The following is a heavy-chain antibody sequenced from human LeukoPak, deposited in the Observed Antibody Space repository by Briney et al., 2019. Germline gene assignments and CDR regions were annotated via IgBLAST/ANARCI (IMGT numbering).Heavy chain of an antibody. V-gene: IGHV3-7*01. CDR2: IKHDGTEK. J-gene: IGHJ6*04. D-gene: IGHD2-2*03. CDR3: ATFVGIVSGTYTVPGGLLV. Sequence: GGSLRLSCVASEFSPTNFWMTWVGRGPGRGLEWVANIKHDGTEKFYVDSVKGRFTISRDNAKNSLYLQMNSLRAEDTAVYYCATFVGIVSGTYTVPGGLLVWGKGTTVTVSS. CDR1: EFSPTNFW.